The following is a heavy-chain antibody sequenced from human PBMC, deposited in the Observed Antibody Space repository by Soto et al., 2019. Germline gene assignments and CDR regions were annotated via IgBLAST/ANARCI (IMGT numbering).Heavy chain of an antibody. CDR2: ISRDSRSI. J-gene: IGHJ4*02. Sequence: GGSLRLSCEVSGFRFDDYGMHWVRQAPGKGLEWIAGISRDSRSISYGASMKGRFTISRDNAKNPLYLQLNSLRADDTAFYYCVKDALTTVAYYFDYWGQGALVTVSS. CDR1: GFRFDDYG. V-gene: IGHV3-9*01. CDR3: VKDALTTVAYYFDY. D-gene: IGHD4-17*01.